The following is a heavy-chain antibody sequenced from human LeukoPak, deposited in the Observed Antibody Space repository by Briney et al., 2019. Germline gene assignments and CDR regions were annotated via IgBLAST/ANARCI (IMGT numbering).Heavy chain of an antibody. CDR2: IYSGGST. Sequence: GGSLRLSCAASGFTVSSNYMSWVRQAPGKGLEWVSVIYSGGSTYYADSVKGRFTISRDNSKNTLYLQMNSLRAEDTAVYYCARVTYYYDSSGYYIDYWGQGTLVTVSS. CDR1: GFTVSSNY. D-gene: IGHD3-22*01. V-gene: IGHV3-66*01. CDR3: ARVTYYYDSSGYYIDY. J-gene: IGHJ4*02.